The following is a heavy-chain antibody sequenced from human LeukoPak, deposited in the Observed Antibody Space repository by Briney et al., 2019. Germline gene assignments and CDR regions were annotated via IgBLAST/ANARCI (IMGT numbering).Heavy chain of an antibody. V-gene: IGHV3-23*01. CDR2: IGASGVSA. CDR3: AKDPHN. CDR1: GFTFSSYA. Sequence: TGGSLRLSCAASGFTFSSYAMTWVRQAPGKGLEWVSAIGASGVSAYYEDSLKGRFTISRDNSKNTLYLQMNSLKAEDTAVYYCAKDPHNWGQGTLVTVSS. J-gene: IGHJ4*02.